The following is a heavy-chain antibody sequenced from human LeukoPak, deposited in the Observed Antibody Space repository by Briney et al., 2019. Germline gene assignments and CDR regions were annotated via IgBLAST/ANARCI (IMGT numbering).Heavy chain of an antibody. Sequence: PSETLSLTCTVSGGSISSYYWSWIRQPPGKGLEWIGYIYYSGSTNYNPSLKSRVTISVGTSKNQFSLKLSSVTAADTAVYYCARAECSSTSCYIYFQHWGQGTLVTVSS. D-gene: IGHD2-2*02. CDR1: GGSISSYY. CDR2: IYYSGST. CDR3: ARAECSSTSCYIYFQH. J-gene: IGHJ1*01. V-gene: IGHV4-59*01.